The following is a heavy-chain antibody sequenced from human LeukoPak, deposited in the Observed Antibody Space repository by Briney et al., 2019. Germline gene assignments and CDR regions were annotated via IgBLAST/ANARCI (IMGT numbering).Heavy chain of an antibody. CDR3: ARDNALAAPSYFDY. J-gene: IGHJ4*02. CDR2: ISSSSSYI. Sequence: GGSLRLSCAASGFTFSSYSMNWVRQAPGKGLEWVSSISSSSSYIYYADSVKGRFTISRDNAKNSLYLQMNSLRAEDTAVYYCARDNALAAPSYFDYWGQGTLVTVSS. D-gene: IGHD6-13*01. V-gene: IGHV3-21*04. CDR1: GFTFSSYS.